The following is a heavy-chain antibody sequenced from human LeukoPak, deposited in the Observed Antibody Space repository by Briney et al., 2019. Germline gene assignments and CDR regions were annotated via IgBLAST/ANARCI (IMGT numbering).Heavy chain of an antibody. CDR2: IYYSGST. V-gene: IGHV4-59*01. CDR1: GGSIGSYY. D-gene: IGHD5-24*01. Sequence: SETLSLTCTVSGGSIGSYYWSWIRQPPGKGLEWIGYIYYSGSTNYNPSLKSRVTISVDTSKNQFSLKLSSVTAADTAVYYCARAKPRDGYMKYYFGYWGQGTLVTVSS. CDR3: ARAKPRDGYMKYYFGY. J-gene: IGHJ4*02.